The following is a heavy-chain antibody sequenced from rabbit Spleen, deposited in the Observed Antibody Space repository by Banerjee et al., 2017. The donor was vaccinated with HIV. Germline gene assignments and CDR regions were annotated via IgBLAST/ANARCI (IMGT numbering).Heavy chain of an antibody. V-gene: IGHV1S40*01. Sequence: QSLEESGGDLVKPGASLTLTCTASGFDFSSSYYMCWVRQAPGKGLELIACIDTSSVNTADATWAKGRFTISKTSSTTVTLQMTSLTAADTATYFCATDMGPNSHYYTFKLWGPGTLVTVS. CDR3: ATDMGPNSHYYTFKL. J-gene: IGHJ4*01. D-gene: IGHD8-1*01. CDR2: IDTSSVNT. CDR1: GFDFSSSYY.